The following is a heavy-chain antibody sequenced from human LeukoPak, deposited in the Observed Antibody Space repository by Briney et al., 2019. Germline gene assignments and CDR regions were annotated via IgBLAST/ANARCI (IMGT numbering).Heavy chain of an antibody. CDR1: GFNFIDYS. CDR3: ARDHRYAFDN. CDR2: IGISSGNT. D-gene: IGHD5-12*01. J-gene: IGHJ4*01. Sequence: GGSLRLSCAASGFNFIDYSMNWVRQAPGKGLEWISYIGISSGNTKYADSVKGRFTISRDKARNSLYLQMNSLRVEDTSVYYCARDHRYAFDNWGHGTLVTVSS. V-gene: IGHV3-48*01.